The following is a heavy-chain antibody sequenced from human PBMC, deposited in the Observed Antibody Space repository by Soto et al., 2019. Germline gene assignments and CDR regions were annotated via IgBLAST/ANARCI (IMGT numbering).Heavy chain of an antibody. V-gene: IGHV3-23*01. CDR2: ISGSGGST. Sequence: GGSLRLSCAASGFTFSSYAMSWVRQAPGKGLEWVSAISGSGGSTYYADSVKGRFTISRDNSKNTLYLQMNSLRAEDTAVYYCAKDSRPGYSGYDLAYYFDYWGQGTLVTVSS. CDR3: AKDSRPGYSGYDLAYYFDY. D-gene: IGHD5-12*01. CDR1: GFTFSSYA. J-gene: IGHJ4*02.